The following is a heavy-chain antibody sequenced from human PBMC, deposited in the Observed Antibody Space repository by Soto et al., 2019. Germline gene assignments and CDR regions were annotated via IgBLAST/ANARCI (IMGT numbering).Heavy chain of an antibody. CDR3: AHRQRSHMDLES. J-gene: IGHJ4*02. V-gene: IGHV2-5*02. D-gene: IGHD2-2*03. CDR1: VFSRSTYVVC. Sequence: SGPTLVNPTHTLRLTFNGSVFSRSTYVVCLGWIRQPPGKALEWLALIYWDDDTRFSPSLNSRLAITKDTSKSQVVLTMTHVDHVETATYYCAHRQRSHMDLESWGKGYLVNVSS. CDR2: IYWDDDT.